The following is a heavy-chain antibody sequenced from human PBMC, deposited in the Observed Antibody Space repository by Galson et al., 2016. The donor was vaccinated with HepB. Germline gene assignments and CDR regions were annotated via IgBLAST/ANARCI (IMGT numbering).Heavy chain of an antibody. D-gene: IGHD6-13*01. Sequence: ETLSLTCTVSGASITSSTYYWGWLRQSPGKGLEWIGTIFYTGSTYYNPSLKGRVTISVDTFRNQMSLNLGSVTAADTAVYFCASCSSSWGGRFDYWGRGTLVTVSS. CDR3: ASCSSSWGGRFDY. CDR2: IFYTGST. CDR1: GASITSSTYY. V-gene: IGHV4-39*01. J-gene: IGHJ4*02.